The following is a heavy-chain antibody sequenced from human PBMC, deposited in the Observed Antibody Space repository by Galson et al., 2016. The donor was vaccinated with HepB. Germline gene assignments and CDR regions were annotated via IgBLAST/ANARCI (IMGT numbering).Heavy chain of an antibody. CDR1: GYTFTKNA. CDR3: ARGSGLLSEWLFDY. V-gene: IGHV1-3*01. J-gene: IGHJ4*02. CDR2: INAGNGNT. D-gene: IGHD3-3*01. Sequence: SVKVSCKASGYTFTKNAMHWVRQAPGQRLEWMGWINAGNGNTKYSQKFQGRVTITRDTSASTDYMELSSLRSEDTAVYYCARGSGLLSEWLFDYWGQGTLVTVSS.